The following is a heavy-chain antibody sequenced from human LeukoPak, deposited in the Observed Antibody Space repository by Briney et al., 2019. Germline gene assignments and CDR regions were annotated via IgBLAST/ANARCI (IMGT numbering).Heavy chain of an antibody. CDR2: IFYSGRT. Sequence: SETLSFTCTVSGGSISSSSYYWGWIRQPPGKGLEWIGSIFYSGRTWYNPSLKSRITISVDTSKNQFSLELSSVTTADTAFYYCASPIVVVPAAIPDWGQGTLVTVSS. CDR1: GGSISSSSYY. V-gene: IGHV4-39*01. D-gene: IGHD2-2*01. CDR3: ASPIVVVPAAIPD. J-gene: IGHJ4*02.